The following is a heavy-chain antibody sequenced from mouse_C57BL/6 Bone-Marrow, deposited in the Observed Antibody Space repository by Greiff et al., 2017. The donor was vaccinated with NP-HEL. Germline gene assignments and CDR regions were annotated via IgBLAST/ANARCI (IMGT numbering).Heavy chain of an antibody. CDR1: GYTFTSYT. CDR2: INSSSGYT. Sequence: VQLQQSGAELARPGASVKMSCKASGYTFTSYTMHWVKQRPGQGLEWIGYINSSSGYTKYNQKFKDKATLTADKSSSTAYMQLSSLTSENSAVYYCARRWLLDYWGQGTTLTVSS. V-gene: IGHV1-4*01. D-gene: IGHD2-3*01. J-gene: IGHJ2*01. CDR3: ARRWLLDY.